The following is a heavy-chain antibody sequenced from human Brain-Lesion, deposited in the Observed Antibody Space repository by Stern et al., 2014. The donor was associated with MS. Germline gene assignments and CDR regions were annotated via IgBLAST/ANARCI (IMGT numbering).Heavy chain of an antibody. CDR2: ISWNSGTI. J-gene: IGHJ4*02. D-gene: IGHD1-14*01. Sequence: QLVESGGDLVQPGRSLRLSCAAFGFTFDDYAMHWVRQAPGKGLGWAAGISWNSGTIGYADSVKGRFTTSRDNAYSSLYLQMNSLRPEDTALYYCARDITGSSAYFAYWGQGTLVTVSS. CDR1: GFTFDDYA. V-gene: IGHV3-9*01. CDR3: ARDITGSSAYFAY.